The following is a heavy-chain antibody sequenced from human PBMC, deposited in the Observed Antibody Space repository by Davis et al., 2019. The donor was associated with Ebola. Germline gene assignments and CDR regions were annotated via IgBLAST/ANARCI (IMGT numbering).Heavy chain of an antibody. V-gene: IGHV4-4*07. CDR3: ARDGIGIAEVPFYDYYVMDV. J-gene: IGHJ6*02. Sequence: PSETLSLTCTVPGCSISSYYWTWIRKPAGKGLEWIGRFYTSGSTIYNPSLKSRVTMSVDTSSNQFSLKVRSVTAADTAIYYCARDGIGIAEVPFYDYYVMDVWGQGTTVTVSS. D-gene: IGHD3-16*01. CDR1: GCSISSYY. CDR2: FYTSGST.